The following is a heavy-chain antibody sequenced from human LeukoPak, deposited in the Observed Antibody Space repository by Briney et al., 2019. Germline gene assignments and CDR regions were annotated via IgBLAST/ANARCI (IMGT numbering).Heavy chain of an antibody. Sequence: ASVKVSCKASGGTFSSYAMHWVRQAPGQRLEWMGWINAGNGNTKYSQKFQGRVTITRDTSASTAYMELSSLRSEDTAVYYCARGGAYSSGYYLDYWGQGTLVTVSS. CDR3: ARGGAYSSGYYLDY. J-gene: IGHJ4*02. D-gene: IGHD3-22*01. CDR2: INAGNGNT. V-gene: IGHV1-3*01. CDR1: GGTFSSYA.